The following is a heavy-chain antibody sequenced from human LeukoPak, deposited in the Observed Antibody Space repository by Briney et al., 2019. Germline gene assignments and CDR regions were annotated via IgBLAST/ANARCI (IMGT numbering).Heavy chain of an antibody. V-gene: IGHV1-2*02. J-gene: IGHJ6*03. CDR1: GYTFTGYY. Sequence: ASVKVSCKASGYTFTGYYMHWVRQAPGQGLEWMGWINTNSGGTNYVQKVQGRVTMTRDTSIHTAYIELSRLRSHDTAVYYCATTRKLWPHYYYCYRDVWGKGTTVTVSS. D-gene: IGHD5-18*01. CDR2: INTNSGGT. CDR3: ATTRKLWPHYYYCYRDV.